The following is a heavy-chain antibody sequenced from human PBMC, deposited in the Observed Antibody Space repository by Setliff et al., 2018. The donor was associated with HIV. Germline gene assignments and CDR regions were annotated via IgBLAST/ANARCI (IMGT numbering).Heavy chain of an antibody. CDR1: GYSISSGYY. CDR2: IYHSGST. D-gene: IGHD3-3*01. CDR3: ARRGDFWSGYYGRYYYYYMDV. J-gene: IGHJ6*03. V-gene: IGHV4-38-2*01. Sequence: SETLSLTCAVSGYSISSGYYWGWIRQPPGKGLEWIGGIYHSGSTKYNPSLKSRVTISVDTSKNQFSLKLSSVTAADTAVYYCARRGDFWSGYYGRYYYYYMDVWGKGTTVTVSS.